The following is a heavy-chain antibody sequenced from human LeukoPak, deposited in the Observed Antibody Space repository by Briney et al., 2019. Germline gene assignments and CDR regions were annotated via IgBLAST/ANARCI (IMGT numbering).Heavy chain of an antibody. Sequence: GRSLRLSCAASGFTFSTYSMTWVRQAPGKGLEWVSSISSSSRNTYYTESVRGRFTISRDNAKNSLFLQMNSLRVEDTAVYYCARGGTFGVDIRDYWGQGTLVTVSS. CDR1: GFTFSTYS. CDR3: ARGGTFGVDIRDY. V-gene: IGHV3-21*01. D-gene: IGHD3-3*01. J-gene: IGHJ4*02. CDR2: ISSSSRNT.